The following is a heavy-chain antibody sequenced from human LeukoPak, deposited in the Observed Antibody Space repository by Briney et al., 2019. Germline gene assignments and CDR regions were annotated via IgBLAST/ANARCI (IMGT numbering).Heavy chain of an antibody. Sequence: ASVNVSCKASVYTLTSYGISWVRQAPGQGLEWMGWISAYNGNTNYAQKLQGRVTMTTDTSTSTAYMELRSLRSDDTAVYYCAREVVGTAANNWFDPWGQGTLVTVSS. CDR3: AREVVGTAANNWFDP. CDR2: ISAYNGNT. CDR1: VYTLTSYG. V-gene: IGHV1-18*01. J-gene: IGHJ5*02. D-gene: IGHD2-2*01.